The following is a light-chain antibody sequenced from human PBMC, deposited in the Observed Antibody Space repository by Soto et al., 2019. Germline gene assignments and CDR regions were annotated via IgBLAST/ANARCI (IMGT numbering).Light chain of an antibody. CDR1: QDISNY. CDR3: QQYDNHPRT. J-gene: IGKJ2*01. CDR2: DAS. Sequence: DIQMTQSPSSLSASVGDRVTITCQASQDISNYLNWYQQKPGKAPKLLIYDASNLKTGVPSRFSGSGSGTDFTFTISSLQAEDIATYYCQQYDNHPRTFGQGTKLEIK. V-gene: IGKV1-33*01.